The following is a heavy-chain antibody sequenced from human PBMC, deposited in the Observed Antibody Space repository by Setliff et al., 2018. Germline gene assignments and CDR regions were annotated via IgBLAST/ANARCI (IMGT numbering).Heavy chain of an antibody. CDR3: ARHLSYSGETMDV. V-gene: IGHV4-39*01. D-gene: IGHD5-12*01. CDR1: GGAIDNRYY. Sequence: PSETLSLTCAVSGGAIDNRYYWGWIRQPPGKGLDLIGNINYSGSSYYNPSLKSRVTISVDTSKKYSFLNLTSVTAADTAVYYCARHLSYSGETMDVWGKGTTVTVSS. J-gene: IGHJ6*03. CDR2: INYSGSS.